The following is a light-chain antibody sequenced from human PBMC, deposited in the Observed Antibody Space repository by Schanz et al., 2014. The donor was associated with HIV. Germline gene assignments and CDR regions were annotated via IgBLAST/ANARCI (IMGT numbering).Light chain of an antibody. J-gene: IGKJ2*01. CDR2: SAS. CDR1: QTIGNNY. Sequence: EIVLMQSPGTLSLSPGEGAILSCRASQTIGNNYVAWYQQKPGQAPRLLIYSASSRATGIADRFSGSAYGTDFFLSISRLEPEDFAVYYCQQYNNWPPYTFGRGTKLEIK. CDR3: QQYNNWPPYT. V-gene: IGKV3-20*01.